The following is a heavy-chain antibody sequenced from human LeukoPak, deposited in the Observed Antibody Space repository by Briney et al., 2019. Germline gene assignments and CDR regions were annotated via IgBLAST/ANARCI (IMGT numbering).Heavy chain of an antibody. J-gene: IGHJ4*02. D-gene: IGHD3-22*01. CDR2: IKSKTDGGTT. CDR3: TTIGYYYDSSGYYY. CDR1: GFTFSNAW. V-gene: IGHV3-15*01. Sequence: GGSLRLSCAASGFTFSNAWMSWVRQAPGKGLEWVGRIKSKTDGGTTDYAAPVKGRFTISSDDSKNTLYLQMNSLKTEDTAVYYCTTIGYYYDSSGYYYWGQGTLVTVSS.